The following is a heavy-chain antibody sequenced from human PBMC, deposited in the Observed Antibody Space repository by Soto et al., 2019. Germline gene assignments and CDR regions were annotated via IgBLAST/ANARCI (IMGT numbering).Heavy chain of an antibody. CDR2: IYHSGST. CDR1: GDSISCTNW. J-gene: IGHJ5*02. Sequence: QVQLQESGPGLVKPSGTLSLTCAVSGDSISCTNWWTWVRQPPGKGLEWIGEIYHSGSTNYNPSLKSRVTISVDMSKNHFSLKLTSVTAADTAVYYCARGGTGDLGAWGQGTLVTVSS. V-gene: IGHV4-4*02. D-gene: IGHD7-27*01. CDR3: ARGGTGDLGA.